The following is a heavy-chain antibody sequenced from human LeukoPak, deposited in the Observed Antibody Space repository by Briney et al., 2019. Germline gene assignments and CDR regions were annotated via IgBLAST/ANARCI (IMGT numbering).Heavy chain of an antibody. CDR3: ARGLGLAQNVDAFDI. V-gene: IGHV4-34*01. Sequence: SETLSLTCAVYGGSFSGYYWSWIRQPPGKGLEWIGEVNHSGSTNYNPSLKSRVTISVDTSKNQFSLKLSSVTAADTAVYYCARGLGLAQNVDAFDIWGQGTMVTVSS. J-gene: IGHJ3*02. CDR1: GGSFSGYY. CDR2: VNHSGST.